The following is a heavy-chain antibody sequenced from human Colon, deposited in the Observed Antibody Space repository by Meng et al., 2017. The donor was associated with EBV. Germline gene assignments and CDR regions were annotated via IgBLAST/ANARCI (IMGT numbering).Heavy chain of an antibody. Sequence: QVPRHESGPGLVKPSQTLSLTCTGSGGSISSGGYFWSWIRQHPGKGLEWIGYIYYSGSTYYNPSLKSRVTISIDTSKNQFSLKLSSVTAADTAVYYCARGPSRWLQFSFDYWGQGTLVTVSS. J-gene: IGHJ4*02. V-gene: IGHV4-31*03. CDR2: IYYSGST. CDR3: ARGPSRWLQFSFDY. CDR1: GGSISSGGYF. D-gene: IGHD5-24*01.